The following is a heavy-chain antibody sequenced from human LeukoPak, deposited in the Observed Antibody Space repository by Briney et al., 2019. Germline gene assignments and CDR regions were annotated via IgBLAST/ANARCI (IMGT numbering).Heavy chain of an antibody. J-gene: IGHJ4*02. CDR1: GFTFSSYA. V-gene: IGHV3-23*01. D-gene: IGHD2-21*01. CDR2: ISGSGGGT. CDR3: ARVFGIYYFDF. Sequence: GGSLRLSCAASGFTFSSYAMNWVRQAPGKGLEWVSAISGSGGGTYYADSVKGRFTISRVNSKNTLYLQMNSLRAEDTAVYYCARVFGIYYFDFWGQGTLVTVSS.